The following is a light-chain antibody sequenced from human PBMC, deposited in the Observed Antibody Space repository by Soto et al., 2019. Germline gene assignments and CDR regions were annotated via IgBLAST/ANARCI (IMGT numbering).Light chain of an antibody. CDR2: TAS. J-gene: IGKJ1*01. V-gene: IGKV1D-8*01. CDR1: QGISSY. Sequence: VIWMTQSPSLLSASTGDRVTISCLMSQGISSYLAWYQQKPGKAPELLIYTASTLQSGVPSGYSGSGPGTDFTLTISCLQSEDFATYYCQQYYSFPPWTSGQGTKVDIK. CDR3: QQYYSFPPWT.